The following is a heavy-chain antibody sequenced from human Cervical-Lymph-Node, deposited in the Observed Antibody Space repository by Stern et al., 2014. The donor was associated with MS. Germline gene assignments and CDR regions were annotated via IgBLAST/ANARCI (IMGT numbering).Heavy chain of an antibody. J-gene: IGHJ4*02. Sequence: EVQLVESGGGLVQPGRSLRLSCVASGFSFDDYAMHWVRQAPGKGLAWVSTVSWNTAVIAYADSVKGRFAVSRDNAQNPLFLQMDSRRAEDTATYYCARSPSAFSSYFDKWGQGTLVTVAS. CDR1: GFSFDDYA. CDR3: ARSPSAFSSYFDK. D-gene: IGHD3-16*01. V-gene: IGHV3-9*01. CDR2: VSWNTAVI.